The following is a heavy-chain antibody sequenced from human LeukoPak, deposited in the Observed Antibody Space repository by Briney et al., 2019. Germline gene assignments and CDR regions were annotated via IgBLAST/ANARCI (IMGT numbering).Heavy chain of an antibody. J-gene: IGHJ4*02. D-gene: IGHD3-3*01. CDR2: ISGSGGST. V-gene: IGHV3-23*01. CDR3: AKGTDFWSGYCDY. CDR1: GFTFSSYV. Sequence: GGSLRLSCAASGFTFSSYVMSWVRQAPGRGLEWVSAISGSGGSTYYADSVKGRFTISRDNSKNTLYLQMNSLRAEDTAVYYCAKGTDFWSGYCDYWGQGTLVTVSS.